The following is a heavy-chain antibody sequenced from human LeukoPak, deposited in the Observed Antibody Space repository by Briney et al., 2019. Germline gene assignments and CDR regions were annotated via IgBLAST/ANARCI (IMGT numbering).Heavy chain of an antibody. CDR2: VYYTGST. CDR3: ARGGSFYYGSASLEYFQH. CDR1: GGSINSDGFY. V-gene: IGHV4-39*07. D-gene: IGHD3-10*01. J-gene: IGHJ1*01. Sequence: PSETLSLTCTVSGGSINSDGFYWGWIRQPPGKGLEWIANVYYTGSTYYNPSLKSRVTISVDTSKNQFSLRLTSVTAADTGLYYCARGGSFYYGSASLEYFQHWGQGTLVTVSS.